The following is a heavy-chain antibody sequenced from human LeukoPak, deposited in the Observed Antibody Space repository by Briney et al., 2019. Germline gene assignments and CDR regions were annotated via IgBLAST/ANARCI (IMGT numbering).Heavy chain of an antibody. D-gene: IGHD2-2*02. CDR3: AREWRYCSSTSCYRVPGGYYGMDV. V-gene: IGHV1-8*01. CDR1: GYTFTSYD. J-gene: IGHJ6*02. Sequence: ASVKVSCKASGYTFTSYDINWVRQATGQGLEWMGWMNPNSGNTGYAQKFQGRVTMTRNTSISTAYMELSSLRSEDTAVYYCAREWRYCSSTSCYRVPGGYYGMDVWGQGTTVTVSS. CDR2: MNPNSGNT.